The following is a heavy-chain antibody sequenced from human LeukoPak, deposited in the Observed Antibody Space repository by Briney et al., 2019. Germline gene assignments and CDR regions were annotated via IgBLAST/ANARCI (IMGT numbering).Heavy chain of an antibody. CDR2: IGTSGNTI. Sequence: GGSLRLSCAASGFTFSGYIMTWVRQAPGKGLEWVSFIGTSGNTIYYADSVKGRFTVSRDNAKNSLYLQMNSLRVEDTAVYYCARDQWLDYWGQGTLVTVSS. CDR3: ARDQWLDY. J-gene: IGHJ4*02. V-gene: IGHV3-48*01. D-gene: IGHD6-19*01. CDR1: GFTFSGYI.